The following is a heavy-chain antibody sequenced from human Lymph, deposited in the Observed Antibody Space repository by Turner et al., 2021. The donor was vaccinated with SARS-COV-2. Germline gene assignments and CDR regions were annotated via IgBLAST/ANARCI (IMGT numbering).Heavy chain of an antibody. CDR2: ISSMSSYI. V-gene: IGHV3-21*01. CDR1: VFTFSTYS. J-gene: IGHJ4*02. Sequence: EVELVESGGGLVKPGGSLRISSAASVFTFSTYSMNWVSQAPGKVMDWISSISSMSSYIYYADSVKGRFTISRDDAKNLLYLQMNSLRAEDTAVYYCARDIPTTADYFDYWGQGTLVTVSS. D-gene: IGHD2-21*01. CDR3: ARDIPTTADYFDY.